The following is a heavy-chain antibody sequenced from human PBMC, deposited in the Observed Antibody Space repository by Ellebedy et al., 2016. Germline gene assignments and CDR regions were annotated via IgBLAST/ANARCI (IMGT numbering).Heavy chain of an antibody. J-gene: IGHJ3*02. CDR3: ARATYYYESSGSYGAFDI. CDR1: GGSITSGGYS. Sequence: SETLSLTCAVSGGSITSGGYSWTWIRQPPGKNLEWIGYIYHSETTYYDPSLKSRVTISVDRSKNQFSLRLSSVTAADTAVYYCARATYYYESSGSYGAFDIWGQGTMVTVSS. V-gene: IGHV4-30-2*01. D-gene: IGHD3-22*01. CDR2: IYHSETT.